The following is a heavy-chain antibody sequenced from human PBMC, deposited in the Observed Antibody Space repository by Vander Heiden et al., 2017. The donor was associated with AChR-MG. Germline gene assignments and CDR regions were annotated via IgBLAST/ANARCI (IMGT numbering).Heavy chain of an antibody. V-gene: IGHV4-61*01. D-gene: IGHD3-3*01. CDR3: ARWGFLEWLNN. Sequence: QVQLQESGPGLVKPSETLSLTCTVSGGSVSSGSYYWSWIRQPPGKGLEWIGYIYYSGSTNYNPSLKSRVTISVDTSKNQFSLKLSSVTAADTAVYYCARWGFLEWLNNWGQGTLVTVSS. J-gene: IGHJ4*02. CDR1: GGSVSSGSYY. CDR2: IYYSGST.